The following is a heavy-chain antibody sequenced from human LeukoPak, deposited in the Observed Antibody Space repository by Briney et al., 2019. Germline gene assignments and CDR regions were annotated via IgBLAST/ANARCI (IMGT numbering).Heavy chain of an antibody. CDR3: ARHRSKWLQSSFDY. D-gene: IGHD5-24*01. CDR2: INHSGST. J-gene: IGHJ4*02. CDR1: GWSFSGYY. Sequence: SETLSLTCAVYGWSFSGYYWSWIRQPPGKGLEWVGEINHSGSTNYNPSLKSRVTISVDKSKKQFSLKLSSVTAADTAVYYCARHRSKWLQSSFDYWGQGTLVTVSS. V-gene: IGHV4-34*01.